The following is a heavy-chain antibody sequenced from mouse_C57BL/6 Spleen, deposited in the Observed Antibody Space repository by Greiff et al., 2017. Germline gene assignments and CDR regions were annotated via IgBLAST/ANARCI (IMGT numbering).Heavy chain of an antibody. V-gene: IGHV1-50*01. CDR1: GYTFTSYW. CDR3: ARHSFDY. J-gene: IGHJ2*01. Sequence: VQLQQPGAELVKPGASVKLSCTASGYTFTSYWMQWVKQRPGQGLEWIGEIDPSDSYTNYNQKFKGKATLTVDASSSTAYMQLSSLTSEDSAVYYCARHSFDYWGQGTTLTVSS. CDR2: IDPSDSYT.